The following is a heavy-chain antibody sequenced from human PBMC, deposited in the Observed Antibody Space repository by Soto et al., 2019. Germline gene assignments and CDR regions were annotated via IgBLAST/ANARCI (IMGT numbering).Heavy chain of an antibody. V-gene: IGHV3-72*01. J-gene: IGHJ2*01. D-gene: IGHD3-22*01. CDR2: TRNKAKSYTT. CDR3: ARDYHDGSDSSAWYFDL. CDR1: GFTLSDHY. Sequence: EVELVESGGDLAQPGGSLRLSCTASGFTLSDHYMEWVRQAPGKGLEWVGCTRNKAKSYTTEYAASVKGRFTISRDESKNSFFLQMNSLKTEDTAVYYCARDYHDGSDSSAWYFDLWGRGTLVTVSS.